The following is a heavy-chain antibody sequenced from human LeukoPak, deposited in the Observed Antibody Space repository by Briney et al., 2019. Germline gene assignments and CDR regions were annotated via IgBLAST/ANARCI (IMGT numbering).Heavy chain of an antibody. V-gene: IGHV5-51*01. CDR1: GYSFTSYW. CDR3: ARPFFGWNDAFVY. Sequence: GESLQISCKGSGYSFTSYWIGWVRQMPGKGLEWMGIIYPGDSDTRYSPSFQGQVTISADKSINTAYLQWSSLKASDTAMYYCARPFFGWNDAFVYWGQGTLVTVSS. J-gene: IGHJ4*02. D-gene: IGHD1-1*01. CDR2: IYPGDSDT.